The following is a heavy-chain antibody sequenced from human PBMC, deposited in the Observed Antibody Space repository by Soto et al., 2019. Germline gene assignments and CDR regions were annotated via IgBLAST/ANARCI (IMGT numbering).Heavy chain of an antibody. Sequence: QVQLQQSGPGLVKPWQPLSLICAISGDGVSSASAPWSWIRQSPSGGLEWLGRTYYRSKWLNDYAVSVKSRIAIIPDTSKNQLSLQLSSVTLEDTAVYFCARDGSGYQWYFDVWGRGSLVTVSS. CDR2: TYYRSKWLN. V-gene: IGHV6-1*01. CDR3: ARDGSGYQWYFDV. J-gene: IGHJ2*01. CDR1: GDGVSSASAP. D-gene: IGHD5-12*01.